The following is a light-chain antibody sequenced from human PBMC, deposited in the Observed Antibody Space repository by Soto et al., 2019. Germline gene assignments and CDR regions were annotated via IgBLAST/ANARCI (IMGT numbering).Light chain of an antibody. CDR3: SSFTTSNTWI. CDR2: GVS. J-gene: IGLJ2*01. Sequence: QSALTQPASVSGSPGQSLTISCTGTNSDVGTYNYVSWYQLHPGEAPKLMIYGVSHRPSGASNRFSGSKSGNTASLTISGLQTEDEADYYCSSFTTSNTWIFGGGTKLTVL. V-gene: IGLV2-14*01. CDR1: NSDVGTYNY.